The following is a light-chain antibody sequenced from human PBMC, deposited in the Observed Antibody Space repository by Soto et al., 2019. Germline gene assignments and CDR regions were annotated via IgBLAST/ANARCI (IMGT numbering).Light chain of an antibody. Sequence: TQSPSSLSASVGDRVTITCRASQDISNYLAWYQQKPGQAPRLLIYGASSRATGIPDRFSGSGSGTDFTLTISRLEPEDFAVYYCQQYGSSPLTFGGGTKVEIK. V-gene: IGKV3-20*01. J-gene: IGKJ4*01. CDR2: GAS. CDR3: QQYGSSPLT. CDR1: QDISNY.